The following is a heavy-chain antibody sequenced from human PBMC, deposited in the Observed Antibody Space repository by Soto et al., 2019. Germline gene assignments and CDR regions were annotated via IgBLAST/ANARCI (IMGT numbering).Heavy chain of an antibody. CDR1: GFTFSSYS. J-gene: IGHJ6*02. D-gene: IGHD4-17*01. CDR2: ISSSSSTI. Sequence: EVQLVESGGGLVQPGGSLRLSCAASGFTFSSYSMNWVRQAPGKGLEWVSSISSSSSTIYYADSVKGRFTISRDNAKNSLYLQMNSLRDEDTAVYYCARGRTTVAVNYYYYGMDVWGQGTTVTVSS. CDR3: ARGRTTVAVNYYYYGMDV. V-gene: IGHV3-48*02.